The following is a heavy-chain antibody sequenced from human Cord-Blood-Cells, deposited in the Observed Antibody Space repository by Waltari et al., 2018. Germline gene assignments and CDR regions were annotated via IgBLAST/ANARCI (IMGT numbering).Heavy chain of an antibody. CDR3: ARDRARVVPAARRGIGNWFDP. V-gene: IGHV4-34*01. D-gene: IGHD2-2*01. CDR1: GGSFSGYY. CDR2: INHSGST. J-gene: IGHJ5*02. Sequence: QVQLQQWGAGLLKPSETLSPTCAVYGGSFSGYYWSWIRQPPGQGLEWIGEINHSGSTNYNPSLKRRVTISVDTSKNQFSLKLSSVTAADTAVYYCARDRARVVPAARRGIGNWFDPWGQGTLVTVSS.